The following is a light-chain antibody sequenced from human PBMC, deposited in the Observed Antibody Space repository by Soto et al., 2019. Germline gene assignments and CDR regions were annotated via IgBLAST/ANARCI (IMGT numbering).Light chain of an antibody. CDR2: SSS. Sequence: DIQMTQSPSSLSASVGDRVTITCRASQSISKSLNWYQQKAGKAPRLLIYSSSRLQGGVPSRFSGSGSVTDFTLTISSLQPEDFATYYCQQSYTTRWTFGQGTKVDI. V-gene: IGKV1-39*01. CDR1: QSISKS. CDR3: QQSYTTRWT. J-gene: IGKJ1*01.